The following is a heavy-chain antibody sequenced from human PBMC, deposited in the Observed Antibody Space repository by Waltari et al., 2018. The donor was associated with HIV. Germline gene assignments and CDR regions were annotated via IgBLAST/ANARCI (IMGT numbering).Heavy chain of an antibody. CDR3: VRTRYFDWPTRNY. V-gene: IGHV3-21*05. D-gene: IGHD3-9*01. J-gene: IGHJ4*02. CDR1: GFTFRSYG. Sequence: EVQLVESGGGRVQPGGSLRLSCVASGFTFRSYGMNWVRQTPGKGVEWVSYMSADGSYIYYSDSLKGRFTVSRENARGSLYLEMTSLRVEDTGVYYCVRTRYFDWPTRNYWGQGALVTVSS. CDR2: MSADGSYI.